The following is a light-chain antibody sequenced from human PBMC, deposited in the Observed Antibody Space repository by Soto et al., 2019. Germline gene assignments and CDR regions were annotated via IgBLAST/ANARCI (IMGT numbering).Light chain of an antibody. CDR2: RSD. V-gene: IGLV1-47*01. CDR1: SSNIGSNH. J-gene: IGLJ2*01. CDR3: SARDDSLSGVV. Sequence: QSVLTQPPSTSGTPGQRVTISCSGSSSNIGSNHVYWYQQFPGMAPKLLMYRSDQRPTGVPDRFSGSKSGTSASLAITGLRSDVEADYYCSARDDSLSGVVFGGGTKVTVL.